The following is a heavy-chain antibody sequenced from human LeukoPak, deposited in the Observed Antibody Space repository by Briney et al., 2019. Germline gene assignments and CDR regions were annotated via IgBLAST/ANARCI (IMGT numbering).Heavy chain of an antibody. CDR1: GFTFSTYG. CDR2: ISGSGGST. CDR3: AKDGAQAYFDY. J-gene: IGHJ4*02. D-gene: IGHD1-26*01. Sequence: GGSLRLSCAASGFTFSTYGMNWVRQAPGKGLEWVSAISGSGGSTYYADSVKGRFTISRDNSKNTLYLQMNSLRAEDTAVYYCAKDGAQAYFDYWGQGTLVTVSS. V-gene: IGHV3-23*01.